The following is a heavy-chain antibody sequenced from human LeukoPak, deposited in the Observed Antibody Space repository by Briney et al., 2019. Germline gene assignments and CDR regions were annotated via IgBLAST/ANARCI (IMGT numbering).Heavy chain of an antibody. CDR2: IIPIFGTA. Sequence: SVKVSCKASGGTFSSYAISWVRQAPGQGLEWMGGIIPIFGTANYAQKFQGRVTITADESTSTAYMELSSLRAEDTAVYYCAREVEASVGWQSLNYYYYMDVWGKGTTVTVSS. CDR3: AREVEASVGWQSLNYYYYMDV. CDR1: GGTFSSYA. D-gene: IGHD6-19*01. V-gene: IGHV1-69*01. J-gene: IGHJ6*03.